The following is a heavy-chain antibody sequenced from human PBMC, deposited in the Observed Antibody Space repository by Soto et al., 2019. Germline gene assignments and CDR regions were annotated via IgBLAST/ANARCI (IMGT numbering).Heavy chain of an antibody. Sequence: VQLVESGGGLVQPGGSLRLSCAASGFIFSDHYMDWVRQAPGKGLEWVGRIKNKANSYTTEYAASVKGRFTISRDDSKNSLYLQMNSLKTADTAVYYCTRITLVGATGGRYFDYWGQGTLLTVSS. CDR3: TRITLVGATGGRYFDY. CDR1: GFIFSDHY. V-gene: IGHV3-72*01. CDR2: IKNKANSYTT. D-gene: IGHD1-26*01. J-gene: IGHJ4*02.